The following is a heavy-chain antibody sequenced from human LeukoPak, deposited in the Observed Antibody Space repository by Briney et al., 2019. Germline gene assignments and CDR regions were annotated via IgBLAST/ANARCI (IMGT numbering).Heavy chain of an antibody. D-gene: IGHD6-13*01. CDR3: ARGSSWYDY. CDR1: DGSLSSDY. V-gene: IGHV4-4*07. J-gene: IGHJ4*02. Sequence: SETLSLTCTVSDGSLSSDYWTWIRQPAGKGLEWIGRIYTSGSTNYNPSLKSRVTMSVDTSKNQLSLKLTSVTAADTAVYYCARGSSWYDYWGQEILVTVSS. CDR2: IYTSGST.